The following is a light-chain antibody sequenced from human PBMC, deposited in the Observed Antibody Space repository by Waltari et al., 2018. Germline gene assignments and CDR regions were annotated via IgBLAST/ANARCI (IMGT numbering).Light chain of an antibody. CDR2: LGS. J-gene: IGKJ1*01. Sequence: DIVMTQSPLSLPVTPGAPASISCRPRQSLLHSHGYNYLDWYLQKPGQSPQLLIYLGSNRAYVVPDRFSGSGSGTGFTLKISRVEAEDVGVYYCMRALQTPLAFGQGTKVEIK. CDR3: MRALQTPLA. CDR1: QSLLHSHGYNY. V-gene: IGKV2-28*01.